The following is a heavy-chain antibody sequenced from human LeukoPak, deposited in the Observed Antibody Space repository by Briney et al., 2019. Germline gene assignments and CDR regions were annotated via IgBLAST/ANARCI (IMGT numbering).Heavy chain of an antibody. Sequence: GGSLRLSCAASGFTFSSYAMHWVRQAPGKGLEWVAVISYDGSNKYYADSVKGRFTISRDNSKNTLYLQMNSLRAEDTAVYYCARSGRGFSYGAVDSWGQGTLVTVSS. J-gene: IGHJ4*02. CDR3: ARSGRGFSYGAVDS. V-gene: IGHV3-30-3*02. D-gene: IGHD5-18*01. CDR2: ISYDGSNK. CDR1: GFTFSSYA.